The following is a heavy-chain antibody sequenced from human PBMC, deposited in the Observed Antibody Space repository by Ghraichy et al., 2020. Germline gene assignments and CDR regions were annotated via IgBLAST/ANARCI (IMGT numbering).Heavy chain of an antibody. CDR2: IRSKADGETT. J-gene: IGHJ4*02. CDR1: GFTFGDYA. CDR3: VRDRPLDH. Sequence: SLRLSCTTYGFTFGDYAMSWFRQAPGKGLEWVGFIRSKADGETTQYAASVRDRFTISRDDSKSIAYLQMNSLKTEDTAVYYCVRDRPLDHWGQGTLVTVSS. V-gene: IGHV3-49*03.